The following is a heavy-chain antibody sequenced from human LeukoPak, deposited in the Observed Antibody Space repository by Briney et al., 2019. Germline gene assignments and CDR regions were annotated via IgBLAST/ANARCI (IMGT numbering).Heavy chain of an antibody. V-gene: IGHV4-39*07. D-gene: IGHD4-17*01. CDR1: GGSISSSSYY. CDR3: AGQGYGDFYDY. Sequence: PSETLSLTCTVSGGSISSSSYYWGWIRQPPGKGLEWIGSIYYSGSTYYNPSLKSRVTMSVDTSKNQFSLRLSSVTAADTAVYYCAGQGYGDFYDYWGQGTLVTVSS. CDR2: IYYSGST. J-gene: IGHJ4*02.